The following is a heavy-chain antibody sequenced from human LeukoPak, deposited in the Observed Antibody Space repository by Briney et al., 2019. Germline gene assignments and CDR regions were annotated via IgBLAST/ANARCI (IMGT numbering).Heavy chain of an antibody. V-gene: IGHV4-39*07. CDR2: IYYSGST. CDR3: ARAPDYYMDV. Sequence: SETLSLTCTVSGGSISSSSYYWGWIRQPPGKGLEWIGSIYYSGSTYYSPSLKSRVTISVDTSKNQFSLKLSSVTAADTAVYYCARAPDYYMDVWGKGTTVTVSS. J-gene: IGHJ6*03. CDR1: GGSISSSSYY.